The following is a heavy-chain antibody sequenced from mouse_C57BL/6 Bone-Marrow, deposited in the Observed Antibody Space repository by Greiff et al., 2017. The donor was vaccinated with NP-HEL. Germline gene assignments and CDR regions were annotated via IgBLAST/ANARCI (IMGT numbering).Heavy chain of an antibody. V-gene: IGHV1-80*01. CDR3: ARFGGSSYDWYFDV. CDR1: GYAFSSYW. CDR2: IYPGDGDT. J-gene: IGHJ1*03. D-gene: IGHD1-1*01. Sequence: VKLMESGAELVKPGASVKISCKASGYAFSSYWMNWVKQRPGKGLEWIGQIYPGDGDTNYNGKFKGKATLTADKSSSTAYMQLSSLTSEDSAVYFCARFGGSSYDWYFDVWGTGTTVTVSS.